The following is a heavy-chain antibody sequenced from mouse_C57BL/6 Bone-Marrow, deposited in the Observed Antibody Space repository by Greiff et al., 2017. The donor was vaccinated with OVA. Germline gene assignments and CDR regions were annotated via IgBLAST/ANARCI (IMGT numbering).Heavy chain of an antibody. D-gene: IGHD2-4*01. CDR3: ARDGLRGHYWYFDV. J-gene: IGHJ1*03. CDR1: GYTFTSYW. V-gene: IGHV1-64*01. CDR2: IHPNSGST. Sequence: QVQLQQPGAELVKPGASVKLSCKASGYTFTSYWMHWVKQRPGQGLEWIGMIHPNSGSTNYNEKFKSKATLTVDKSSSTAYMQLSSLTSEDSAVYYCARDGLRGHYWYFDVWGTGTTVTVSS.